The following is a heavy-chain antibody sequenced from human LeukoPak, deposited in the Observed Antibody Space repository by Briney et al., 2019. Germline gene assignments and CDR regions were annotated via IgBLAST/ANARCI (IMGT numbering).Heavy chain of an antibody. Sequence: GGSLRLSCAASGFTVSSNEMSWVRQGPGKGLEWVSGISESGGSTYYADSVKGRFTIFRDNSKNTLYLQMKSLRAEDTAVYYCANKPTLSCTHGVCVVIDYWGQGTLVTVSS. CDR1: GFTVSSNE. D-gene: IGHD2-8*01. V-gene: IGHV3-23*01. CDR2: ISESGGST. CDR3: ANKPTLSCTHGVCVVIDY. J-gene: IGHJ4*02.